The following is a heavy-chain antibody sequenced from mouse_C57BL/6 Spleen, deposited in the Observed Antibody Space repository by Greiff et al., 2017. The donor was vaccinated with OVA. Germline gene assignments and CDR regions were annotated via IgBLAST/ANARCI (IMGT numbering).Heavy chain of an antibody. V-gene: IGHV1-80*01. D-gene: IGHD2-3*01. CDR2: IYPGAGDT. J-gene: IGHJ1*03. CDR3: ARRDGGGEALDD. Sequence: VQLLESGAELVKPGASVKLSCKASGYAFSSYWMNWVKQRPGKGLEWIGQIYPGAGDTNYNGKFKGKATLTADKSSSTAYMQLSSLTSEDSAVYFCARRDGGGEALDDWGKGTPVTVSS. CDR1: GYAFSSYW.